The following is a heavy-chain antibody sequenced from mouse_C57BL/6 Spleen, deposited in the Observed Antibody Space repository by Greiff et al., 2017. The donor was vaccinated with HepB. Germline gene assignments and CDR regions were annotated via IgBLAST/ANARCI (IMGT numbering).Heavy chain of an antibody. CDR1: GYTFTSYW. CDR3: ARNDYYGSSLYAMDY. CDR2: IDPNSGGT. Sequence: QVQLKQPGAELVKPGASVKLSCKASGYTFTSYWMHWVKQRPGRGLEWIGRIDPNSGGTKYNEKFKSKATLTVDKPSSTAYMQLSSLTSEDSAVYYCARNDYYGSSLYAMDYWGQGTSVTVSS. D-gene: IGHD1-1*01. J-gene: IGHJ4*01. V-gene: IGHV1-72*01.